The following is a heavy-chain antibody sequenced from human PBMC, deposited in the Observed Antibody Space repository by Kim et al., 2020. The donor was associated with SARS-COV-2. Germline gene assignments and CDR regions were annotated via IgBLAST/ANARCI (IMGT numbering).Heavy chain of an antibody. V-gene: IGHV1-69*01. CDR3: ARGSFSSSWRLDY. J-gene: IGHJ4*02. Sequence: NYAETFQARVTMTADESTSTAYMELSSLDSDDTAVYYCARGSFSSSWRLDYWGQGTLVIVSS. D-gene: IGHD6-13*01.